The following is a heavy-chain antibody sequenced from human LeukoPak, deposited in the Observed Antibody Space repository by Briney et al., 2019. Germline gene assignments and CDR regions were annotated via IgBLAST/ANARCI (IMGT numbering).Heavy chain of an antibody. CDR1: GFTFSSYS. J-gene: IGHJ4*02. CDR2: ISSSSSYI. CDR3: ARERGYSYGIDY. V-gene: IGHV3-21*01. Sequence: GGPLRLSCAASGFTFSSYSMNWVRQAPGKGLEWVSSISSSSSYIYYADSVRGRFTISRDNAKNSLYLQMNSLRAEDTAVYYCARERGYSYGIDYWGQGTLVTVSS. D-gene: IGHD5-18*01.